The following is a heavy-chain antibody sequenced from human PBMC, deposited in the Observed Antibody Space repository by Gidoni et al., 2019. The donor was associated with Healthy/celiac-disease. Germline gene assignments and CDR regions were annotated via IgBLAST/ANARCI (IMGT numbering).Heavy chain of an antibody. CDR2: ISSSSSYI. J-gene: IGHJ6*02. CDR3: ASPGTVTTPLDYYYGMDV. CDR1: GFTFSSYR. D-gene: IGHD4-17*01. Sequence: EVQLVESGGGLVKPGGSLRRSCAASGFTFSSYRMTWVRQAPGKGLEWVSSISSSSSYIYYADSVKGRFTISRDNAKNSLYLQMNSLRAEDTAVYYCASPGTVTTPLDYYYGMDVWGQGTTVTVSS. V-gene: IGHV3-21*01.